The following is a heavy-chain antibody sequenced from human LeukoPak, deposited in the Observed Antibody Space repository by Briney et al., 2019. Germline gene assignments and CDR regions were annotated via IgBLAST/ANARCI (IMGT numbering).Heavy chain of an antibody. V-gene: IGHV4-30-2*01. J-gene: IGHJ5*02. CDR3: ARGGVGPTTNWFDP. CDR1: GGSISGSGYY. Sequence: PSETLSLTCTVSGGSISGSGYYWSWLRQPPGKGLEWIGYIYHTGSTYYNPSLASRVTISVDRSKNQFSLRLTSVTAADTAVFYCARGGVGPTTNWFDPWGQGTLVTVSS. CDR2: IYHTGST. D-gene: IGHD1-26*01.